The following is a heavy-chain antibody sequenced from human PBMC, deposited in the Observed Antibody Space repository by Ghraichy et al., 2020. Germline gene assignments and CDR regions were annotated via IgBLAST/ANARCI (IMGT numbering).Heavy chain of an antibody. CDR3: ARGQLWSAGAFDI. Sequence: CAASGFTFSSYAMHWVRQAPGKGLEWVAVISYDGSNKYYADSVKGRFTISRDNSKNTLYLQMNSLRAEDTAVYYCARGQLWSAGAFDIWGQGTMVTVSS. CDR1: GFTFSSYA. J-gene: IGHJ3*02. CDR2: ISYDGSNK. D-gene: IGHD5-18*01. V-gene: IGHV3-30-3*01.